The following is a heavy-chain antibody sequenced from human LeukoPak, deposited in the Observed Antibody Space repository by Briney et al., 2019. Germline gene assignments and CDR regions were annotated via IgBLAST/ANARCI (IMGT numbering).Heavy chain of an antibody. V-gene: IGHV1-18*01. CDR3: ARDGSYRHFDI. CDR1: GYTFNDYG. D-gene: IGHD1-14*01. J-gene: IGHJ4*02. CDR2: ISTSNDKT. Sequence: SVCISSKASGYTFNDYGVSWVRQAPGQGLEWMGWISTSNDKTNYAQKFQGRGTLTTDASTSTVYMELRSLTSDDTAVYYCARDGSYRHFDICGQGTLVTVSS.